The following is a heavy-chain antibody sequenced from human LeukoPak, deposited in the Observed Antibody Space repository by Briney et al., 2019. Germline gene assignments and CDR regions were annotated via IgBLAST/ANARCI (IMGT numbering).Heavy chain of an antibody. Sequence: SETLSLTCTVSGGSISSGDYYWSWIRQPPGKGLEWIGYIYYSGSTYYNPSLQSRVTISVDTSKNQFSLKLSSVTAADTAVDYCARAGPGAAGGVGFDSWGQGTLVTVSS. J-gene: IGHJ4*02. CDR3: ARAGPGAAGGVGFDS. CDR1: GGSISSGDYY. D-gene: IGHD6-13*01. CDR2: IYYSGST. V-gene: IGHV4-30-4*01.